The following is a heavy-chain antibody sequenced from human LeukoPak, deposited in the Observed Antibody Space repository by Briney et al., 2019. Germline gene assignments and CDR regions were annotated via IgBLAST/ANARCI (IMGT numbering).Heavy chain of an antibody. CDR2: LSYSGNT. CDR1: GGSISNSRYN. V-gene: IGHV4-39*01. Sequence: SETLSLTCSVSGGSISNSRYNWGWIRQPPGKGLEWIGSLSYSGNTYYNPYLRSRVTMSVDTSKNQFSLKLSSVTAADTALYYCATHFMVRGVRSWFDPWGQGTLVTVSS. D-gene: IGHD3-10*01. J-gene: IGHJ5*02. CDR3: ATHFMVRGVRSWFDP.